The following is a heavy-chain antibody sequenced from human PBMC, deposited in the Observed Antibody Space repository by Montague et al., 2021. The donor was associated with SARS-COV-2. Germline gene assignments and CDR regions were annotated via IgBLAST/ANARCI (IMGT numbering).Heavy chain of an antibody. V-gene: IGHV3-48*03. Sequence: SLRLSCAASGFIFSSYEMNWVRQAPGKGLEWISYISSSGGGSTKHYTDSVKGRFTISRDNAKNSLYLQMNSLRVEDTAIYYCARDRDWDDLCGMDVWGQGTPVTVSS. CDR2: ISSSGGGSTK. D-gene: IGHD3/OR15-3a*01. J-gene: IGHJ6*02. CDR3: ARDRDWDDLCGMDV. CDR1: GFIFSSYE.